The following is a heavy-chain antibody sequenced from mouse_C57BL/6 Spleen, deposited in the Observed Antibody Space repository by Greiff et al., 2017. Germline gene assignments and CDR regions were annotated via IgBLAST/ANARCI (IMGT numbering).Heavy chain of an antibody. CDR1: GYAFSSYW. J-gene: IGHJ1*03. Sequence: QVQLKQSGAELVKPGASVKISCKASGYAFSSYWMNWVKQRPGKGLEWIGQIYPGDGDTNYNGKFKGKATLTADKSSSTAYMQLSSLTSEDSAVYFCARSLDSDWYFDVWDTGTTVTVSS. CDR2: IYPGDGDT. V-gene: IGHV1-80*01. CDR3: ARSLDSDWYFDV.